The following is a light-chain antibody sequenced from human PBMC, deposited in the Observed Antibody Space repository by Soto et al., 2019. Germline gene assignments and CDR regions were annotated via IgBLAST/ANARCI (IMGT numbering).Light chain of an antibody. CDR1: NNDVGAYTY. CDR2: EVC. V-gene: IGLV2-14*01. CDR3: SSYRTGSRV. Sequence: QSALTQPASVSGSPGQSITISCTGTNNDVGAYTYVSWYQQHPGKAPRLIIYEVCERPSGVSNRFSGSKSGNTASLVISGLQAEDEADYYCSSYRTGSRVFGGGTKLTVL. J-gene: IGLJ2*01.